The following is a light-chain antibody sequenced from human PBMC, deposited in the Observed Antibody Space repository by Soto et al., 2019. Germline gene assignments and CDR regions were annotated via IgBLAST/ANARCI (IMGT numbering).Light chain of an antibody. V-gene: IGKV3-20*01. J-gene: IGKJ4*01. CDR2: GAS. CDR1: QSVSSSY. Sequence: EIVLTQSPGTLSLSPGERATLSCRASQSVSSSYLAWYQQKPGQAPRLLIYGASSRATGIPDRFSGSGSGTDFTLTISRLEPEDFAVYYCQQYVSSPGPTFGGGTKVEIK. CDR3: QQYVSSPGPT.